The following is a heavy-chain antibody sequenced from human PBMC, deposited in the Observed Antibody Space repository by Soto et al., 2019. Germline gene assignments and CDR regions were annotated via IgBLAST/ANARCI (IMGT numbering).Heavy chain of an antibody. CDR3: AREAWNLYYFDY. J-gene: IGHJ4*02. V-gene: IGHV3-30-3*01. CDR2: ISYDGNTQ. CDR1: GFTFSNYA. D-gene: IGHD1-1*01. Sequence: LRLSCEASGFTFSNYAMHWVRQAPGKGLEWVAIISYDGNTQYSADSVRGRFSIPRDNSKNTLYLQMNSLRAEYTAVYYCAREAWNLYYFDYWGQGTLVTVSS.